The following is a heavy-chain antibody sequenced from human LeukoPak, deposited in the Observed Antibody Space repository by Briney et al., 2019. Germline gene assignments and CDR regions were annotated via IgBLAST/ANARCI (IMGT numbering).Heavy chain of an antibody. CDR2: IYSGGST. V-gene: IGHV3-53*01. J-gene: IGHJ6*02. CDR1: GFTVSSNY. Sequence: GGSLRLSCAASGFTVSSNYMSWVRQAPGKGLEWVSVIYSGGSTYYADSVKGRFTISRDNSKNTLYLQMNSLRAEDTAVYYCARSPHNYYYGMDVWGQGTTVTVSS. CDR3: ARSPHNYYYGMDV.